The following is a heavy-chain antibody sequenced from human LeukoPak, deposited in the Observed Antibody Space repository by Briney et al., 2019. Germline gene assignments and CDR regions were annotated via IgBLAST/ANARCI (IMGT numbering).Heavy chain of an antibody. Sequence: ASVKVSCKASGYTFTSYGISWVRQAPGQGLEWMGWISAYNGNTNYAQKLQGRVTMTTDTSTSTAHMELRSLRSDDTAVYYCARAADPYDSSGYYLAEYFQHWGQGTLVTVSS. CDR3: ARAADPYDSSGYYLAEYFQH. CDR2: ISAYNGNT. CDR1: GYTFTSYG. V-gene: IGHV1-18*01. D-gene: IGHD3-22*01. J-gene: IGHJ1*01.